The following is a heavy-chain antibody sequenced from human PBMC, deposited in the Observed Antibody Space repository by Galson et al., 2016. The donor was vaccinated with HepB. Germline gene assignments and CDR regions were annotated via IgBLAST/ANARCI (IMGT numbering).Heavy chain of an antibody. CDR1: GDTFSNYT. V-gene: IGHV1-69*02. CDR3: ARAFRYDSSSGTNNWFDP. CDR2: IIPILGIA. J-gene: IGHJ5*02. Sequence: SVKVSCKASGDTFSNYTITWVRQAPGQGLEWMGRIIPILGIANFAQKFQGRVTITADKSTSTAYMELSSLRSEDTAVYYCARAFRYDSSSGTNNWFDPWGQGSRVTVSS. D-gene: IGHD1-14*01.